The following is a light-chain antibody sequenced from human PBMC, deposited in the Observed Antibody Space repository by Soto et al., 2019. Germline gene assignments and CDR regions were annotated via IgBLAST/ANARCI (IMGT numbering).Light chain of an antibody. CDR1: SGHSSYP. CDR3: QTWGTGIQI. Sequence: QSVLAQSPSASASLGASVKLTCTLSSGHSSYPIAWHQQQPEMGPRYLLKVNSDGSHSKGGGIPDRFSSSSSGAERYLTISSLQSEDEADYYCQTWGTGIQIFGGGTKLTVL. CDR2: VNSDGSH. V-gene: IGLV4-69*01. J-gene: IGLJ2*01.